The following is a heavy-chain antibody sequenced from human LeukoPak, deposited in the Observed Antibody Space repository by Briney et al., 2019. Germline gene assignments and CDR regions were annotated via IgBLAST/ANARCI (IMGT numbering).Heavy chain of an antibody. CDR3: ARPRYSGYDTAY. V-gene: IGHV1-2*02. J-gene: IGHJ4*02. Sequence: ASVKVSCKASGYTFTGYYMHWVRQAPGQGLEWMGWINPNSGGTNYAQEFQGRVTMTRDTSISTAYMELSRLRSDDTAVYYCARPRYSGYDTAYGGKGPLVTVSS. D-gene: IGHD5-12*01. CDR2: INPNSGGT. CDR1: GYTFTGYY.